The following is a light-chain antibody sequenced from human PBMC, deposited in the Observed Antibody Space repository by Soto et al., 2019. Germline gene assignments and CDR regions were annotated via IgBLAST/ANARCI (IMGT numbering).Light chain of an antibody. V-gene: IGKV3-20*01. Sequence: EIVLTQSPGTLSLSPGERATLSCRASQSVRSSYLAWYQQKPGQAPRVLIYGASSRATGIPDRFSGSGSGTDFTLTISRLGPEDFAVYYCQQYGSSPPNTFGQGTKLEIK. CDR1: QSVRSSY. J-gene: IGKJ2*01. CDR2: GAS. CDR3: QQYGSSPPNT.